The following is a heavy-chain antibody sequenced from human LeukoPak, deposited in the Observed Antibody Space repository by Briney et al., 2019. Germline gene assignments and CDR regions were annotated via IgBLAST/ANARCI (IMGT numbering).Heavy chain of an antibody. CDR2: INYSGST. V-gene: IGHV4-39*01. Sequence: SETLSLTCTVPGGSIIGSTSYWGWIRQPPGKGLDWIGIINYSGSTYYNPSLRSRVTISVDTSKNQFSLKLNSVTASDTAVYYCARGYDYWGQGTLVTVSS. CDR1: GGSIIGSTSY. J-gene: IGHJ4*02. D-gene: IGHD3-22*01. CDR3: ARGYDY.